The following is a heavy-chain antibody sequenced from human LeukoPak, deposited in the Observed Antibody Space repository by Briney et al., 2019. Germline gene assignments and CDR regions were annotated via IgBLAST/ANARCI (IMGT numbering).Heavy chain of an antibody. V-gene: IGHV4-34*01. D-gene: IGHD4-23*01. CDR2: INHSGST. CDR3: ARLIGGFYYYYYMDV. CDR1: GGSLSSYY. Sequence: SETLSLTCTVSGGSLSSYYWSWIRQPPGKGLEWIGEINHSGSTNYNPSLKSRVTISVDTSKNQFSLKLSSVTAADTAVYYCARLIGGFYYYYYMDVWGKGTTVTVSS. J-gene: IGHJ6*03.